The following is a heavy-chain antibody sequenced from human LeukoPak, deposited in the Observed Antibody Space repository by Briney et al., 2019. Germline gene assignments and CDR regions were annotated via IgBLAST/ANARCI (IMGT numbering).Heavy chain of an antibody. D-gene: IGHD1-26*01. CDR2: INPSGGST. V-gene: IGHV1-46*01. CDR3: ARDRVGPFDY. J-gene: IGHJ4*02. CDR1: AYTFTGYY. Sequence: ASVKVSCKASAYTFTGYYMHWVRQAPGQGLEWMGWINPSGGSTSYAQKFQGRVTMTRDMSTSTVYMELSSLRSEDTAVYYCARDRVGPFDYWGQGTLVTVSS.